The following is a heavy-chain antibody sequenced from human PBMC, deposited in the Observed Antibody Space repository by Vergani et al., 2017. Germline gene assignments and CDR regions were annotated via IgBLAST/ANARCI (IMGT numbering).Heavy chain of an antibody. CDR2: IYPGDSDT. V-gene: IGHV5-51*03. D-gene: IGHD1-26*01. J-gene: IGHJ4*02. Sequence: EVQLVQSGAEVKKPGESLKIFCKGSGYSFTSYWTGWVRQMPGKGLEWMGIIYPGDSDTRYSPSFQGQVTISADKSISTAYLQWSSLKASDTAMYYCARRGVGATTASYYFDYWGQGTLVTVSS. CDR3: ARRGVGATTASYYFDY. CDR1: GYSFTSYW.